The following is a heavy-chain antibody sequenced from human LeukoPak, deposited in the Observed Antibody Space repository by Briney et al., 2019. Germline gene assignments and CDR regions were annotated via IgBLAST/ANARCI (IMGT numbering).Heavy chain of an antibody. V-gene: IGHV4-59*08. J-gene: IGHJ4*02. Sequence: PSETLSLTCTVSGGSISSYYWSWIRQPPGKGLEWIGYIYYSGNTNYNPSLKSRVTISVDTSKNQFSLKLSSVTAADTAVYYCAKLYGDGTLLYFDYWGQGTPVTVSS. CDR2: IYYSGNT. CDR3: AKLYGDGTLLYFDY. D-gene: IGHD3-10*02. CDR1: GGSISSYY.